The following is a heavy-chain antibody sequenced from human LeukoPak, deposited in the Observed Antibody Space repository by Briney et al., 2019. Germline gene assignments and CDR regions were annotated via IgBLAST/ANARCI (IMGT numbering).Heavy chain of an antibody. J-gene: IGHJ4*02. V-gene: IGHV4-31*03. CDR2: IYYTGST. CDR3: ARGPGMGYDYDQYFDY. D-gene: IGHD5-12*01. CDR1: GVSISSGGYY. Sequence: SETLSLTCTVSGVSISSGGYYWSWIRPHPGKGLEWVGYIYYTGSTYYNPSLKSRVTISVDTSKNQFSLKLTSVTAADTAVYYCARGPGMGYDYDQYFDYWGQGTLVTVSS.